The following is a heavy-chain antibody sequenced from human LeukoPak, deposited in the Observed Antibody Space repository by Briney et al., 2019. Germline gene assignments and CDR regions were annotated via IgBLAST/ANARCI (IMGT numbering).Heavy chain of an antibody. Sequence: PSETLALTCTVSGGSIIISNYYWGWIRQPPGKELEWIGSIYYSGSTYYNPSLKSRVTISVDTSKNQFSLKLSSVTAADTAVYYCGRHGSAVVTASFDYWGQGTLVTVSS. D-gene: IGHD2-21*02. CDR3: GRHGSAVVTASFDY. V-gene: IGHV4-39*01. CDR2: IYYSGST. CDR1: GGSIIISNYY. J-gene: IGHJ4*02.